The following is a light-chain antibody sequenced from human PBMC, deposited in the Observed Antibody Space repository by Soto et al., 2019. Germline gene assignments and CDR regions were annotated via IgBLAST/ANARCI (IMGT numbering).Light chain of an antibody. CDR1: QDIKNY. J-gene: IGKJ3*01. CDR2: TTS. V-gene: IGKV1-33*01. CDR3: QQDDNLPLN. Sequence: DIRMTQSPSSLSASVGDRVTITCQASQDIKNYLNWYQQKPGKAPKLLTFTTSDLQTGVSSRFSGAGSGTHSTFAITDMQPEDVATYYYQQDDNLPLNIGPGTKVDIK.